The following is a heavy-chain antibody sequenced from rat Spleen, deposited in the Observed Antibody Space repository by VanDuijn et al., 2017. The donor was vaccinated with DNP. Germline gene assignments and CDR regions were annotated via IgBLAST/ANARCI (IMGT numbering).Heavy chain of an antibody. Sequence: EVQLVESGGGLVQPGRSLKLSCAASGFTFSNYDMAWVRQAPTKGLEWVASISTGGGNTYYRDSVKGRFTISRDNAENTLFLQMTSLRSDDTATYYCVRVDRDSYAHDYWGQGVMVTVSS. CDR1: GFTFSNYD. V-gene: IGHV5S13*01. D-gene: IGHD1-12*01. CDR3: VRVDRDSYAHDY. CDR2: ISTGGGNT. J-gene: IGHJ2*01.